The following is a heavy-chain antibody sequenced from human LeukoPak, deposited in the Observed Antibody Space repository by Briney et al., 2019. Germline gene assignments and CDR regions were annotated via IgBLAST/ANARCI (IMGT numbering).Heavy chain of an antibody. D-gene: IGHD3-22*01. Sequence: GGSLRLSCAASGFTFNSYGMHWVRQAPGKGLEWVAFIWYDGSDKYYADSVKGRFTISRDNPKNTLFLQMNSLRAEDTAVYYCAKVKTMIVVVTPFDSWGPGTLVTVSS. CDR2: IWYDGSDK. CDR1: GFTFNSYG. CDR3: AKVKTMIVVVTPFDS. V-gene: IGHV3-30*02. J-gene: IGHJ4*02.